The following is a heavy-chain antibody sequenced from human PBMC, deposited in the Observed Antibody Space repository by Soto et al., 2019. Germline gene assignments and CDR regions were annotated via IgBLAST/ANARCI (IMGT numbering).Heavy chain of an antibody. J-gene: IGHJ4*02. Sequence: GGSLRLSCAASGFTFSSCAMHWVRQAPGKGLEWVAVISYDGSNKYYADSVKGRFTISRDNSKNTLYLQMNSLRAEDTAVYYCARDWELDYWGQGTLVTVSS. CDR3: ARDWELDY. CDR2: ISYDGSNK. D-gene: IGHD1-1*01. V-gene: IGHV3-30-3*01. CDR1: GFTFSSCA.